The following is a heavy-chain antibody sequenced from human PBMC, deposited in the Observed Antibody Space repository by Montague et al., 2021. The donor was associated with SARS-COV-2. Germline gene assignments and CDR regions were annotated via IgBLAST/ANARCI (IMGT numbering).Heavy chain of an antibody. Sequence: SETLSLTCTVSGASVGSSDWGWIRQSPGKGLGWIGYFYSVGSTDYNPSLKSRATISRDTSKNQFSLKVRSVTAADTAVYYCARETMTADAFDIWGQGTMVTVSP. CDR1: GASVGSSD. V-gene: IGHV4-59*02. CDR2: FYSVGST. CDR3: ARETMTADAFDI. D-gene: IGHD1-14*01. J-gene: IGHJ3*02.